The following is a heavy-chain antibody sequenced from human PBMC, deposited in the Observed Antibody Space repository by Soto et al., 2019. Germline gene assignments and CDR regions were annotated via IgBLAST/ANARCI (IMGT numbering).Heavy chain of an antibody. Sequence: SETLSLTCTVSGSSVNSGIYYWIWIRQPPGRGLGWIGYFSYSGSTNYNPSLKSRVPISGDTSKNQFSLKLSSVTAADTAVYYRARTYCGGDCPFDYWGQGTLVAVSS. V-gene: IGHV4-61*01. D-gene: IGHD2-21*02. CDR1: GSSVNSGIYY. J-gene: IGHJ4*02. CDR3: ARTYCGGDCPFDY. CDR2: FSYSGST.